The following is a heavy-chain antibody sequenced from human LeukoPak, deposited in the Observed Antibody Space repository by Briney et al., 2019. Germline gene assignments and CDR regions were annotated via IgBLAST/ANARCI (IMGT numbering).Heavy chain of an antibody. D-gene: IGHD2-15*01. CDR1: GGSIRSGRHH. J-gene: IGHJ6*03. CDR3: ARDLGGYPLFMDV. CDR2: LDESGRP. Sequence: PSETLSLTCSVPGGSIRSGRHHWAWVRQPPGKGLEFIGSLDESGRPYYNAPLKSRVTISEDSSGKQFSLNLSSVTAADTAVYFRARDLGGYPLFMDVWGRGTTVIVSS. V-gene: IGHV4-39*07.